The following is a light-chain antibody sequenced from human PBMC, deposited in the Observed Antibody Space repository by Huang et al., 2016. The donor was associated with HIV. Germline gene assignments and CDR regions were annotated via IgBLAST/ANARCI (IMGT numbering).Light chain of an antibody. CDR2: EGS. Sequence: IVMTQTPLSLSVTPGQPATISCKSNQSLLLGDGKTYLYWYLQRAGQSPQPLIYEGSSRFSGVPDRFSGSGSGTDFTLKISRVEAGDVGIYYCMQSIDLRTFGQGTKLEIK. CDR3: MQSIDLRT. V-gene: IGKV2-29*02. CDR1: QSLLLGDGKTY. J-gene: IGKJ2*02.